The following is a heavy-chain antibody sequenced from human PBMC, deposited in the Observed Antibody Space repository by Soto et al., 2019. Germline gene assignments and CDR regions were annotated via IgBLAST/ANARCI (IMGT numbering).Heavy chain of an antibody. CDR1: AGYLERSIYF. CDR3: ARKQAGYFSGIDY. CDR2: IYTSGST. D-gene: IGHD2-15*01. V-gene: IGHV4-4*07. Sequence: KPSETLSLTCSVSAGYLERSIYFWNWIRQPPGKGLEWIGRIYTSGSTNYNPSLKSRVTMSVDTSKNQFSLNLSSVTVADTAVYFCARKQAGYFSGIDYWGQGTLVTVSS. J-gene: IGHJ4*02.